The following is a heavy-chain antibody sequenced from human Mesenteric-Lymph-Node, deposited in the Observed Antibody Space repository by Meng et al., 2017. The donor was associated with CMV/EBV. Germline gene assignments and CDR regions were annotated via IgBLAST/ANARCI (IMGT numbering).Heavy chain of an antibody. V-gene: IGHV3-74*01. J-gene: IGHJ4*02. CDR2: LNGDGSFI. D-gene: IGHD1-26*01. Sequence: GESLKISCAASGFTFSSYWMHWVRQLPGKGLVWVSRLNGDGSFIDYADSVKGRFTISRDNARNTLYLEMNSLRVEDTAVYFCARDARWSYGDYWGQGVLVTVSS. CDR1: GFTFSSYW. CDR3: ARDARWSYGDY.